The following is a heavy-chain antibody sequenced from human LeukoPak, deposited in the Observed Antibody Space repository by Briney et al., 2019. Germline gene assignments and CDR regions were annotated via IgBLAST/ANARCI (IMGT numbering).Heavy chain of an antibody. Sequence: ASVKVSCKASGYTFTGYYMHWVRQAPGQGLEWMGWINPNSGGTNYAQKFQGRVTITRDTSISTAYMELSRLRSDDTAVYYCASPEVTYYYDSSGAYGMDVWGQGTTVTVSS. D-gene: IGHD3-22*01. J-gene: IGHJ6*02. CDR3: ASPEVTYYYDSSGAYGMDV. CDR1: GYTFTGYY. V-gene: IGHV1-2*02. CDR2: INPNSGGT.